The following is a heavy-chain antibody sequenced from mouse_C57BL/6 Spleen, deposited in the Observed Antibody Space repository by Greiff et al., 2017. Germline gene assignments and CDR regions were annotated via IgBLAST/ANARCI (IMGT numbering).Heavy chain of an antibody. CDR3: ARSGYDYDWFAY. J-gene: IGHJ3*01. CDR1: GYTFTSYW. CDR2: IHPNSGST. V-gene: IGHV1-64*01. D-gene: IGHD2-4*01. Sequence: VQLQQPGAELVKPGASVKLSCKASGYTFTSYWMHWVKQRPGQGLEWIGMIHPNSGSTNYNEKFKSKATLTVDKSSSTAYMQLSSLTSEDCAVYYCARSGYDYDWFAYWGQGTLVTVSA.